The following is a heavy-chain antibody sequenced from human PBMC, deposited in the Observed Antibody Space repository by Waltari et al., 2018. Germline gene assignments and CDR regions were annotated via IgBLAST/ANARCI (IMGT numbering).Heavy chain of an antibody. D-gene: IGHD6-19*01. V-gene: IGHV4-38-2*01. CDR3: AGHGVGSSSGWYVDY. CDR1: GYSISSGYY. Sequence: QVQLQESGPGLVKPSETLSLTCAVSGYSISSGYYWGWIRQPPGKGLEWIGSIYHSGSTDYNPSLSSRVTISVDTSKNQFSLKLSSVTAADTAVYYCAGHGVGSSSGWYVDYWGQGTLVTVSS. J-gene: IGHJ4*02. CDR2: IYHSGST.